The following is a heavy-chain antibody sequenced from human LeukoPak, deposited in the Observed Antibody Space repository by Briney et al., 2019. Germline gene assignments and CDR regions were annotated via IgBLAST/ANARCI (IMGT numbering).Heavy chain of an antibody. CDR3: ARDWEDIDVVVVAISAFDI. Sequence: PWGSLRLSCAASGFTFSSYSMNWVRQAPGKGLECVAVISHDGSNKYYAESVKGRFSISRDNSKNTLYLQMNSLRHEDTAVYYCARDWEDIDVVVVAISAFDIWGQGTMVTVSS. CDR2: ISHDGSNK. D-gene: IGHD2-15*01. J-gene: IGHJ3*02. V-gene: IGHV3-30*03. CDR1: GFTFSSYS.